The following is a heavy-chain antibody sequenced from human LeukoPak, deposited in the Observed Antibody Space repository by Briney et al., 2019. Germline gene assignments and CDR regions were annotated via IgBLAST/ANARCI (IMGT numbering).Heavy chain of an antibody. V-gene: IGHV3-23*01. J-gene: IGHJ4*02. CDR2: ITGSGSPT. CDR3: AKREGYSSGYFDY. D-gene: IGHD6-19*01. CDR1: GFTFSIFA. Sequence: GGSLRLSCAASGFTFSIFAMSWVRQAPGTGLEWVSAITGSGSPTNYADSVRGRFTISRDNSKNTLSLQMNSLRAEDTAVYYCAKREGYSSGYFDYWGQGTLVTVSS.